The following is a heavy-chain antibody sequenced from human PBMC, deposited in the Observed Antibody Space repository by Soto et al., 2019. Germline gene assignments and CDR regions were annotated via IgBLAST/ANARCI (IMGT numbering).Heavy chain of an antibody. D-gene: IGHD3-3*01. CDR2: ISAYNGNT. CDR1: GYTFTSYG. Sequence: QVQLVQSGAEVKKPGASVKVSCKASGYTFTSYGISWVRQAPGQGLVWMGWISAYNGNTNYAQKLQGRVTMTTDTSTSTAYMELRSLRSDDTAVYYCARDLRTIFGVVIIAMGAFDYWGQGTLVTVSS. CDR3: ARDLRTIFGVVIIAMGAFDY. V-gene: IGHV1-18*01. J-gene: IGHJ4*02.